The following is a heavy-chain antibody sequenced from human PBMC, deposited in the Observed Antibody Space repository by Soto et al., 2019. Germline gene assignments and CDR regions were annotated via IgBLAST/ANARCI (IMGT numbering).Heavy chain of an antibody. J-gene: IGHJ6*03. V-gene: IGHV4-39*01. CDR1: IGSISNNNYL. CDR3: ARVLRDYPFYYYYRDV. CDR2: IYYSGST. D-gene: IGHD3-10*01. Sequence: PSETLSLTCTVSIGSISNNNYLWGWIRQPPGKGLEWIGNIYYSGSTFYNPSLKSRVTIAVDTSKNQFSLILTSVTAADTAVYYCARVLRDYPFYYYYRDVWGKGTTVTVSS.